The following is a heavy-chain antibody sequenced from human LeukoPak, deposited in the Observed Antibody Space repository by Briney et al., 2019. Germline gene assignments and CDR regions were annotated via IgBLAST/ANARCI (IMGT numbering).Heavy chain of an antibody. J-gene: IGHJ4*02. CDR1: GFTFSSYA. CDR3: ARDRSYDFWSGYSTPDY. D-gene: IGHD3-3*01. CDR2: ISGSGGST. V-gene: IGHV3-23*01. Sequence: GGSLRLSCAASGFTFSSYAMSWVRQAPGKGLEWVSAISGSGGSTYYADSVKGRFTISRDNSKNTLDLQMNSLRAEDTAVYYCARDRSYDFWSGYSTPDYWDQGTLVTVSS.